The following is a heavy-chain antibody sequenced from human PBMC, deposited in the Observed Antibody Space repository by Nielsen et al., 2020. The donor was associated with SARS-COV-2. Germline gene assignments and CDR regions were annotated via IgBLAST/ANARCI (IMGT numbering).Heavy chain of an antibody. CDR1: GGSISSYY. D-gene: IGHD1-14*01. CDR2: IYYSGST. CDR3: ARFVDFDALGNHFVFDY. Sequence: SETLSLTCTVSGGSISSYYWSWIRQPPGKGLEWIGYIYYSGSTNYNPSLKSRVTISVDTSKNQFSLKLGSVTAADTAVYYCARFVDFDALGNHFVFDYWGQGAPVTVSS. V-gene: IGHV4-59*08. J-gene: IGHJ4*02.